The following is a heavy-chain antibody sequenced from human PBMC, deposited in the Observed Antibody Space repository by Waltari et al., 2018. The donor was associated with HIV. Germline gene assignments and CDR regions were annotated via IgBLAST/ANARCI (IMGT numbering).Heavy chain of an antibody. V-gene: IGHV4-39*01. D-gene: IGHD1-26*01. J-gene: IGHJ2*01. CDR3: ARHALRVGAAYWNFDL. Sequence: QLQLQESGPGLVTPSEPLSPTCTVSAGSVSSSSYFWGWIHQPPGKWLEWIGRIYYTGRAYYNPSLKSRVTISVDTSKNQFSLKVTSVTAADTAVYYCARHALRVGAAYWNFDLWGRGTLVTVSS. CDR1: AGSVSSSSYF. CDR2: IYYTGRA.